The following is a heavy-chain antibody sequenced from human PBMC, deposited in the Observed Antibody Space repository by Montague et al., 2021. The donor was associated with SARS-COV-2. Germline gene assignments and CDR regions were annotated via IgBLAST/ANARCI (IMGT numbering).Heavy chain of an antibody. Sequence: SLRLSCAASGFTFSSNYMSWVRQAPGKGLEWVSVIYSGGSTYYADSVKGRCTISRDNSKNTLYLQMNSLGAEDTAVYYCGRLNGGSYRFDYWGQGTLVTVSS. CDR3: GRLNGGSYRFDY. J-gene: IGHJ4*02. CDR2: IYSGGST. D-gene: IGHD1-26*01. CDR1: GFTFSSNY. V-gene: IGHV3-66*02.